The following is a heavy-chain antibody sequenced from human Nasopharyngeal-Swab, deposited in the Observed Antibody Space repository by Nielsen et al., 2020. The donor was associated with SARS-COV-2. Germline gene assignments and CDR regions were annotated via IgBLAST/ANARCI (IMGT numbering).Heavy chain of an antibody. Sequence: SETLSLTCSVSGASINSKDYFWAWIRQPPGKGLEWIGSIYYSGSTFYNPSLKSRVSMSVDSSKNQFSLKLSSVTSAETAVYYCARVVLLPRLWGQGTLVTVS. D-gene: IGHD4/OR15-4a*01. J-gene: IGHJ4*02. V-gene: IGHV4-39*01. CDR1: GASINSKDYF. CDR3: ARVVLLPRL. CDR2: IYYSGST.